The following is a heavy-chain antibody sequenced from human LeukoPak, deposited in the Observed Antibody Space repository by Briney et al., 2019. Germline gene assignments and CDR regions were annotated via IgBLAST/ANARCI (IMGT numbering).Heavy chain of an antibody. J-gene: IGHJ3*02. CDR2: IGHSGGS. CDR3: ARVFLTYGRRQSGGRQRPNAFDI. V-gene: IGHV4-34*01. Sequence: PSEALSLTCAVYGGPFSDYYWSWIRQTHGKGLEWIGEIGHSGGSHSNPSLTSRVTMSVDTAKKQFSLRLSPVTAADTGVYYCARVFLTYGRRQSGGRQRPNAFDIWGHGTMVTVSS. CDR1: GGPFSDYY. D-gene: IGHD2/OR15-2a*01.